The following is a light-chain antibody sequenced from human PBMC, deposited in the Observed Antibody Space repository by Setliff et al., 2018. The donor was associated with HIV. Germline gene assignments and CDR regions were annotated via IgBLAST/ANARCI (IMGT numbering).Light chain of an antibody. CDR3: CSYAGSYTLPDV. V-gene: IGLV2-11*01. CDR2: DVS. Sequence: QSALAQPRSVSGSPGQSVTISCTGTSSDVGGYNYVSWYQQHPGKAPKLMIYDVSKRPSGVPDRFSGSKSGNTASLTISGLQAEDEADYYCCSYAGSYTLPDVFGTGTKATVL. J-gene: IGLJ1*01. CDR1: SSDVGGYNY.